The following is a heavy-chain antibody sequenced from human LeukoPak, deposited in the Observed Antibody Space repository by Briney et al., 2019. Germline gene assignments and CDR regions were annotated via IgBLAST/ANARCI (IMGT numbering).Heavy chain of an antibody. D-gene: IGHD2-15*01. CDR1: GGSFSGYY. V-gene: IGHV4-34*01. CDR3: ARVNLYCSGGSCYGLDDY. J-gene: IGHJ4*02. Sequence: SETLSLTCAVYGGSFSGYYWSWIRQPPGKGLEWIGEINHSGSTNYNPSLKSRVTISVDTSKNQFSLKLSSVTAADTAVYYRARVNLYCSGGSCYGLDDYWGQGTLVTVSS. CDR2: INHSGST.